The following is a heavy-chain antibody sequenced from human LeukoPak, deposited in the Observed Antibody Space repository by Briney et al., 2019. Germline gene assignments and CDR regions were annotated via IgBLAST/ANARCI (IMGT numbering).Heavy chain of an antibody. CDR1: GFTFSSYS. Sequence: GGSLRLSCAASGFTFSSYSMNWVRQAPGKGLEWVSYISSSSSTIYYADSVKGRFTISRDNAKNSLYLQMNSLRAEDTAVYYCARDGRPGGIAARGFDYWGQGTLVTVSS. D-gene: IGHD6-6*01. CDR3: ARDGRPGGIAARGFDY. CDR2: ISSSSSTI. J-gene: IGHJ4*02. V-gene: IGHV3-48*01.